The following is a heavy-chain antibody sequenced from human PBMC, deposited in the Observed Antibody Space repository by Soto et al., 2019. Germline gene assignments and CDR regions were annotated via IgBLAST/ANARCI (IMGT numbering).Heavy chain of an antibody. CDR3: ARYLAYCSGVCYYPALDAFDT. Sequence: EVQLLQSGGGLVQPGRSLRLSCAASGFTFSSYAMSWVRQAPGKGLEWVSGVSGSGGNTYHADSVKGRFTISRYNSKQRRYLQMNRLDAGHTSLYYCARYLAYCSGVCYYPALDAFDTWCHGTMVSVSS. V-gene: IGHV3-23*01. J-gene: IGHJ3*02. CDR2: VSGSGGNT. CDR1: GFTFSSYA. D-gene: IGHD2-21*02.